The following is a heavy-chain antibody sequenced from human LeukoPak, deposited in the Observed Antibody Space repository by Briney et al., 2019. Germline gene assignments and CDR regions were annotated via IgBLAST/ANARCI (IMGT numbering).Heavy chain of an antibody. CDR3: ARAAYCGGDCYLFDY. V-gene: IGHV4-39*01. Sequence: SETLSLTCTVSGGSISSSSYYWGWIRQPPGKGLEWIGSIYYSGSTYYNPSLKSRVTISVDTSKNRFSLKLSSVTAADTAVYYCARAAYCGGDCYLFDYWGQGTLVTVFS. CDR2: IYYSGST. D-gene: IGHD2-21*02. CDR1: GGSISSSSYY. J-gene: IGHJ4*02.